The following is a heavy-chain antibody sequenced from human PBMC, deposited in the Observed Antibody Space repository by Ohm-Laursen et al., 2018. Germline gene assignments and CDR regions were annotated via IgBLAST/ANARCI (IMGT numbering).Heavy chain of an antibody. J-gene: IGHJ4*02. V-gene: IGHV3-30*03. Sequence: SLRLSCSASGFTFSSYGMHWVRQAPGKGLEWVAVISYDGSNKYYADSVKGRFTISRDNSKNTLYLQMNSLRAEDTAVYYCARDRGGYSSDYWGQGTLVTVSS. CDR2: ISYDGSNK. CDR3: ARDRGGYSSDY. D-gene: IGHD5-18*01. CDR1: GFTFSSYG.